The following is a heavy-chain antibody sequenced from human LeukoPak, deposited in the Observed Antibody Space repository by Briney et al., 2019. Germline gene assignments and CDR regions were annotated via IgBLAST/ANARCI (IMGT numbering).Heavy chain of an antibody. CDR1: GFAFTTYA. CDR2: IDGSGGST. D-gene: IGHD6-19*01. CDR3: AKDAGVAGRIRAFDY. V-gene: IGHV3-23*01. Sequence: GGSLRLSCEASGFAFTTYAMTWVRQAPGKGLEWVSLIDGSGGSTNYANSVKGQFTISRDNSKNTLYLHMNSLRAEDTAVYYCAKDAGVAGRIRAFDYWGQGTLVTVSS. J-gene: IGHJ4*02.